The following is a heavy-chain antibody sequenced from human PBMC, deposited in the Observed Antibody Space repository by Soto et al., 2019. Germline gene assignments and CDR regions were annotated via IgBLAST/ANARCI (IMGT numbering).Heavy chain of an antibody. J-gene: IGHJ4*02. V-gene: IGHV2-5*02. Sequence: QITLNESGPTVVRPTETLTLTCRFSGFSLTTSGVGVGWIRQSPGKAPEWLAGIYWDDDKRYRASLKSRLTITKDNSKNQEVLTVSDLDPTDTATYYCAHRVLRTVFGLVTTTAIYFDFWGQGTPVAVSS. CDR2: IYWDDDK. CDR1: GFSLTTSGVG. CDR3: AHRVLRTVFGLVTTTAIYFDF. D-gene: IGHD3-3*01.